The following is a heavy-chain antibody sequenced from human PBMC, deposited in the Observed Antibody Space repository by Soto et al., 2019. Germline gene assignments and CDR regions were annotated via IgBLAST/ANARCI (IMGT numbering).Heavy chain of an antibody. CDR2: IYYSGST. CDR3: AWGGWSDYYDSGGLVLWV. V-gene: IGHV4-31*03. J-gene: IGHJ4*02. Sequence: QVQLHESGPGLVKPSQTLSLTCTVSGGSISSGGYYWSWIRQHPGKGLEWIGYIYYSGSTYYTPSLKSRVTISVATSKNQFSLKLKSVTASDTAVYFCAWGGWSDYYDSGGLVLWVWGQVTLVTVSS. CDR1: GGSISSGGYY. D-gene: IGHD3-22*01.